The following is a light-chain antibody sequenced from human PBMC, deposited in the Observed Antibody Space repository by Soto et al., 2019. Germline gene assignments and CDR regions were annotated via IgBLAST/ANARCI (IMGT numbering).Light chain of an antibody. J-gene: IGLJ2*01. V-gene: IGLV2-14*03. CDR1: SSDIGGYNY. Sequence: QSALTQPASVSGSPGQSITISCTGTSSDIGGYNYVSWYQQHPGKAPELIIYDVSNRPSGVSNRFSGPKSGNTASLAISGLQAEDEAEYYCSSYTSSKPLVFGGGTKLTVL. CDR3: SSYTSSKPLV. CDR2: DVS.